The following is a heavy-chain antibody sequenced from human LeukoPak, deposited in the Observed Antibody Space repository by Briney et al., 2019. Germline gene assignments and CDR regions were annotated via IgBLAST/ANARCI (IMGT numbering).Heavy chain of an antibody. CDR3: AKGYYDSSNPDYFDY. V-gene: IGHV3-30*18. J-gene: IGHJ4*02. CDR1: GFTFSRYG. CDR2: ISYDGSNK. Sequence: GGSPRLSCAASGFTFSRYGMHWVRQASGKGLEWVAVISYDGSNKYYADSVKGRFTISRDNSKNTLYLQMNSLRAEDTAVYYCAKGYYDSSNPDYFDYWGQGTLVTVSS. D-gene: IGHD3-22*01.